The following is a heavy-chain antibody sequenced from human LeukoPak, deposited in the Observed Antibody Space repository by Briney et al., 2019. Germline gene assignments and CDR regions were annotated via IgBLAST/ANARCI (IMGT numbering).Heavy chain of an antibody. Sequence: ASVKVSCKVSGYTLTELSMHWVRQAPGKGLEWMGGFDPEDGETIYAQKFQGKVTMTEDTSTDTAYMKLSSLRSEDTAVYYCATGGSGGYGVSWFNPWGQGTLVTVSS. J-gene: IGHJ5*02. CDR3: ATGGSGGYGVSWFNP. D-gene: IGHD3-10*01. CDR2: FDPEDGET. CDR1: GYTLTELS. V-gene: IGHV1-24*01.